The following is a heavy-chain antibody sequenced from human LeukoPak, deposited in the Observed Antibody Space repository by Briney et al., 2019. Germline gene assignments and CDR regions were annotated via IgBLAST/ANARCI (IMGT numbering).Heavy chain of an antibody. J-gene: IGHJ3*02. D-gene: IGHD1-26*01. V-gene: IGHV1-69*05. CDR3: ARGTKGGIVGATGAFDI. CDR2: IIPIFGTA. CDR1: GGTFSSYA. Sequence: ASVKVSCKASGGTFSSYAISWVRQAPGQGLEWMGRIIPIFGTANYAQKFQGRVTITTGESTSTAYMELSSLRSEDTAVYYCARGTKGGIVGATGAFDIWGQGTMVTVSS.